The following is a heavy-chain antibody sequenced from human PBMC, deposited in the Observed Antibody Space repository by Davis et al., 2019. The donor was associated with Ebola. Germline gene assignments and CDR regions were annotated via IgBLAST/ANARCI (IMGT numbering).Heavy chain of an antibody. CDR1: GFTFSSYS. V-gene: IGHV3-21*01. J-gene: IGHJ4*02. D-gene: IGHD3-9*01. CDR3: ARDAFSLSRYDTEDH. Sequence: GESLKISCAASGFTFSSYSMNWVRQAPGKGLEWVSAISSDGSYIYYADSVKGRFTISRDNARNSLYLQMDSLRVEDTAIYYCARDAFSLSRYDTEDHWGQGTLVTVSS. CDR2: ISSDGSYI.